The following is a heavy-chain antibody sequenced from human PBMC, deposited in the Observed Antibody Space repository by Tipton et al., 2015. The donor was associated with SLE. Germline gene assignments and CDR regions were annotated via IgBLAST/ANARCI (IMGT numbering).Heavy chain of an antibody. CDR1: GGSINTYY. CDR2: IYTGGNT. CDR3: VVCSPSSCSYFDY. J-gene: IGHJ4*02. D-gene: IGHD2-2*01. V-gene: IGHV4-4*07. Sequence: LRLSCTVSGGSINTYYWAWVRQTAGKGLEWIGRIYTGGNTKYNPSLESRVSLSVDTSRGQFFLEVRSVTAADTAVYYCVVCSPSSCSYFDYWGQGRLVTVSS.